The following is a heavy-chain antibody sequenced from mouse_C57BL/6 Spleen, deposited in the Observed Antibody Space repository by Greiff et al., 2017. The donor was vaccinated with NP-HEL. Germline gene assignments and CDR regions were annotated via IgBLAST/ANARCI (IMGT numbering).Heavy chain of an antibody. D-gene: IGHD1-1*01. CDR2: IYPGNSDT. Sequence: VQLQQSGTVLARPGASVKMSCTTSGYTFTSYWMHWVKQRPGQGLEWIGAIYPGNSDTSYNQKFKGKAKLTAVTSASTAYMELSSLTNEDSAVYYCTAHYYGSSGGFFDYWGQGTTLTVSS. J-gene: IGHJ2*01. V-gene: IGHV1-5*01. CDR3: TAHYYGSSGGFFDY. CDR1: GYTFTSYW.